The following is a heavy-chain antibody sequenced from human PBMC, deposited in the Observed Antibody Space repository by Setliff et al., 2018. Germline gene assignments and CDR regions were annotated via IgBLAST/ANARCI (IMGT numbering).Heavy chain of an antibody. CDR1: GISISSGHY. Sequence: SETLSLTCGVSGISISSGHYWGWIRQPPGKGLEWIATIYHKGRTYYNPSLDSRVTISLDTSRNHFSLRLSSVTAADTAVYYCASPRRDDLDSPFDAFDIWGQGTKVTVSS. D-gene: IGHD3-3*01. CDR3: ASPRRDDLDSPFDAFDI. CDR2: IYHKGRT. V-gene: IGHV4-38-2*01. J-gene: IGHJ3*02.